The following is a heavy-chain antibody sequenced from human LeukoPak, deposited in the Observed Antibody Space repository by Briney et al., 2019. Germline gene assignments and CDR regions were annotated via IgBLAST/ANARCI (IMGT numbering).Heavy chain of an antibody. D-gene: IGHD3-22*01. CDR3: ASVYDSSGYYPF. CDR2: INHSGST. J-gene: IGHJ4*02. V-gene: IGHV4-34*01. Sequence: PSETLSLTCAVCGGSFSGYYWSWIRLPPGKGLEWIGEINHSGSTNYNPSLKSRVTISVDTSKNQFSLKLSSVTAADTAVYYCASVYDSSGYYPFWGQGTLVTVSS. CDR1: GGSFSGYY.